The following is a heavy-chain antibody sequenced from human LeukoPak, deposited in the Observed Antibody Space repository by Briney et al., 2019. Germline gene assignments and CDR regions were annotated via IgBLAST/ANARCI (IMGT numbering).Heavy chain of an antibody. CDR3: ARHGGSVAGYYFDS. V-gene: IGHV5-51*01. CDR1: GYNFANYW. CDR2: VYPDDSDT. Sequence: GESLKISCKGSGYNFANYWIIWVRQMPGKGLEWMGIVYPDDSDTRYSPSFQGQVTISADKSISTAYLQWSSLKASDTAMYYCARHGGSVAGYYFDSWGQGTLVTVSS. D-gene: IGHD6-19*01. J-gene: IGHJ4*02.